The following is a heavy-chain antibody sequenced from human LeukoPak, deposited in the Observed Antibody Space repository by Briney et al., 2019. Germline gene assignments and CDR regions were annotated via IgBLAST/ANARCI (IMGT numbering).Heavy chain of an antibody. Sequence: GASVKVSCKASGYTFTSYDINWVRQATGQGLEWMGWMNPNSGNTGYAQKFQGRVTITRNTSVSTAYMELSSLRSEDTAVYYCARGRIECSSTSCYTVRFDPWGQGTLVTVSP. D-gene: IGHD2-2*02. V-gene: IGHV1-8*03. CDR2: MNPNSGNT. CDR1: GYTFTSYD. J-gene: IGHJ5*02. CDR3: ARGRIECSSTSCYTVRFDP.